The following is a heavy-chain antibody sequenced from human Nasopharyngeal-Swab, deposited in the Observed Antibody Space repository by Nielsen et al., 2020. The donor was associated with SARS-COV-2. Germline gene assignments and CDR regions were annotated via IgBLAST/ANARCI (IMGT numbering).Heavy chain of an antibody. CDR3: AKMNPYYYGMDV. V-gene: IGHV3-9*01. CDR1: GFTFDDYA. CDR2: TSWNSGSI. J-gene: IGHJ6*02. Sequence: SLKISCAASGFTFDDYAMHWVRQAPGKGLEWVSGTSWNSGSIGYADSVKGRFTISRDNAKNSLYLQMNSLRAEDTALYYCAKMNPYYYGMDVWGQGTTVTVSS.